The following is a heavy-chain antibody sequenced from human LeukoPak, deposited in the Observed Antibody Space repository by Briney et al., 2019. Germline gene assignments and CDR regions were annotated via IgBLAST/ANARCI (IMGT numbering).Heavy chain of an antibody. CDR1: GFTFSSYG. CDR2: INWNGGSR. D-gene: IGHD3-22*01. CDR3: ARSRHSYDSSGFPHY. J-gene: IGHJ4*02. V-gene: IGHV3-20*04. Sequence: GGSLRLSCAASGFTFSSYGMSWVRQAPGKGLEWVSGINWNGGSRGYADSVKGRFTISRDNAKNSLYLQMNSLRAEDTALYYCARSRHSYDSSGFPHYWGQETLVTVSS.